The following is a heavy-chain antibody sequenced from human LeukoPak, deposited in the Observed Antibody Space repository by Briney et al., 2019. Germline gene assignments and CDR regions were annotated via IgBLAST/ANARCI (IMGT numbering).Heavy chain of an antibody. CDR2: ISSSGSTL. J-gene: IGHJ4*02. D-gene: IGHD6-13*01. CDR1: GFTFSDYY. Sequence: PGGSLRLSCAASGFTFSDYYMSWIRQAPGKGLEWVSYISSSGSTLYYADSVKGRFTISRDNAKNSLYLQMNSLRAEDTAVYYCANLPGQQLVYFDYWGQGTLVTVSS. V-gene: IGHV3-11*01. CDR3: ANLPGQQLVYFDY.